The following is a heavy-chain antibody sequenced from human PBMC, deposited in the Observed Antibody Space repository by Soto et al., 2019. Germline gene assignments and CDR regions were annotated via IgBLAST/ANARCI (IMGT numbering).Heavy chain of an antibody. J-gene: IGHJ4*02. V-gene: IGHV3-30*18. D-gene: IGHD5-12*01. CDR3: AKDQREMATNTPDY. CDR1: GFTFTSSG. Sequence: PGGSLRLSRAASGFTFTSSGIHWVRQAPGKGLEWVAVVSYDGIDENYADSVKGRFSISRDNSKNTVYLQMNSLRGEDTAVYYCAKDQREMATNTPDYWGQGTLVTVSS. CDR2: VSYDGIDE.